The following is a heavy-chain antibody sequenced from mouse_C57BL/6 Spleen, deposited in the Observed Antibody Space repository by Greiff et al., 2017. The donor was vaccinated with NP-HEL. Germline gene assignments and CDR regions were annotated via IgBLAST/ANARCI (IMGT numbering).Heavy chain of an antibody. V-gene: IGHV6-3*01. J-gene: IGHJ4*01. CDR2: IRLKSDNYAT. CDR1: GFTFSNYW. D-gene: IGHD2-3*01. CDR3: TRGGYYVDYYAMDY. Sequence: EVKLEESGGGLVQPGGSMKLSCVASGFTFSNYWMNWVRQSPEKGLEWVAQIRLKSDNYATHYAGSVKGRFTISRDDSKSSVYLQMNNLRAEDTGIYYCTRGGYYVDYYAMDYWGQGTSVTVSS.